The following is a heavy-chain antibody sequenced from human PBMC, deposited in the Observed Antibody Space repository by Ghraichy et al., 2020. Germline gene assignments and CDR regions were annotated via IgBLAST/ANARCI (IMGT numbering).Heavy chain of an antibody. J-gene: IGHJ4*02. CDR2: ISGSGAST. CDR3: AKDRSTVVTPFDY. CDR1: GFTFSSYA. Sequence: GESLNISCAVSGFTFSSYAMSWVRQAPGKGLEWVSAISGSGASTYYADSVKGRFTISRDNSKNTLYLQMNSLRAEDTAVYYCAKDRSTVVTPFDYWGQGTLVTVSS. D-gene: IGHD4-23*01. V-gene: IGHV3-23*01.